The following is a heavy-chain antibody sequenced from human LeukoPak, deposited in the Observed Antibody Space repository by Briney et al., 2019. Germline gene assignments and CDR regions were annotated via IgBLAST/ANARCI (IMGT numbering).Heavy chain of an antibody. Sequence: GESLKISCKGSGYSFPSYWISWVRQMPGKGLEWMGRIDPSDSYTNYSPSFQGHVTISADKSISTAYLQWSSLKASDTAMYYRAQVMMAFDIWGQGTTVTVSS. CDR3: AQVMMAFDI. CDR2: IDPSDSYT. J-gene: IGHJ3*02. CDR1: GYSFPSYW. V-gene: IGHV5-10-1*01. D-gene: IGHD3-16*01.